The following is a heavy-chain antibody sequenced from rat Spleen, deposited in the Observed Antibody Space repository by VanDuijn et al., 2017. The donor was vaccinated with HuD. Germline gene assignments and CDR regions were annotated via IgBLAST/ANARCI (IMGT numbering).Heavy chain of an antibody. CDR2: ISPSGVST. CDR1: GFTFSNYG. D-gene: IGHD1-2*01. V-gene: IGHV5-19*01. J-gene: IGHJ4*01. Sequence: EVQLVESDGALVQPGRSLKLSCAASGFTFSNYGMHWIRQAPTKGLEWVASISPSGVSTYYRDSVKGRFTISRDNAKNTLYLQMNSLRSEDTATFYCSRHSSTYYVMDAWGQGVMVTVSS. CDR3: SRHSSTYYVMDA.